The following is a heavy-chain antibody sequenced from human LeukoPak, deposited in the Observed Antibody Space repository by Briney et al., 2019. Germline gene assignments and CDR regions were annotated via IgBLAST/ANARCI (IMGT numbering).Heavy chain of an antibody. CDR1: GYTFTSYG. V-gene: IGHV1-18*01. Sequence: ASVKVSCKASGYTFTSYGISWVRQAPGQGLEWMGWISAYNGNTNYAQKLQGRVTMTTDTSTSTAYMELRSLRSDDTAVYYCARDPRPYSGSFQDAFDIWGQGTMVTVSS. J-gene: IGHJ3*02. CDR2: ISAYNGNT. CDR3: ARDPRPYSGSFQDAFDI. D-gene: IGHD1-26*01.